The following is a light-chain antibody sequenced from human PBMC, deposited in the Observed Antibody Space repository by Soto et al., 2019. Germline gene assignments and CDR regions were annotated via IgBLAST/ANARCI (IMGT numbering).Light chain of an antibody. CDR1: SSDVGGYNY. V-gene: IGLV2-8*01. J-gene: IGLJ1*01. CDR2: DVT. CDR3: PSYAGSESYV. Sequence: QSVLTQPPSASGSPGQSVAISCTGTSSDVGGYNYVSWYQQHPGKAPKLMIYDVTKRPSGVPDRFSGSKSGNTASLTVSGLQAEDEADYYCPSYAGSESYVFGSGTKLSVL.